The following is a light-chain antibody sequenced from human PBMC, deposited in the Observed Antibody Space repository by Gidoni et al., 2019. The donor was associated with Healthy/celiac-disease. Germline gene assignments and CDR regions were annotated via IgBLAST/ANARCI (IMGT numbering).Light chain of an antibody. CDR2: GAS. CDR3: QQYGSSPALT. CDR1: QSVSSSY. V-gene: IGKV3-20*01. Sequence: EIVLTQSPGTLALSPGERATRSCRASQSVSSSYLAWYQQKPGQAPRLLIYGASSRATGIPDRSSGSGSGTDFTLTISRLEPEDFAVYYCQQYGSSPALTFGGGTKVEIK. J-gene: IGKJ4*01.